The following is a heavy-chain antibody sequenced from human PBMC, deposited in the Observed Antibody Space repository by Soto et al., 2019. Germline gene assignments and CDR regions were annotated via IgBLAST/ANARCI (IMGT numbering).Heavy chain of an antibody. Sequence: SLRLSCAASGFTFSSYGMHWVRQAPGKGLEWVAVISYDGSNKYYADSVKGRFTISRDNSKNTLYLQMNSLRAEDTAVYYCAKDRLDIVVVVAAHDAFDIWGQGTMVTVSS. CDR3: AKDRLDIVVVVAAHDAFDI. CDR2: ISYDGSNK. J-gene: IGHJ3*02. CDR1: GFTFSSYG. V-gene: IGHV3-30*18. D-gene: IGHD2-15*01.